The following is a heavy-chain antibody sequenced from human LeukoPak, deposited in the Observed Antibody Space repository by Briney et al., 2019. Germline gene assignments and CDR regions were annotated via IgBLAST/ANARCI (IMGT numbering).Heavy chain of an antibody. CDR3: AKDRVPCGGDCQLHWFDP. Sequence: GGSLRLSCAASGFTFSSYAMSWVRQAPGKGLEWVSAISGSGGSTYYADSVKGRFTISRDNSKNTLYLQMNSLRAEDTAVYYCAKDRVPCGGDCQLHWFDPWGQGTLVTVSS. V-gene: IGHV3-23*01. J-gene: IGHJ5*02. D-gene: IGHD2-21*02. CDR2: ISGSGGST. CDR1: GFTFSSYA.